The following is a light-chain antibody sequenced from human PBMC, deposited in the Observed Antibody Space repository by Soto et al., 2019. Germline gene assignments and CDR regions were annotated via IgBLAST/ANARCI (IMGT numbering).Light chain of an antibody. CDR1: QSVSRE. J-gene: IGKJ1*01. CDR3: QQYTDWPKT. Sequence: EILMTQSPATLSVSPGEDVTLSCRASQSVSRELVWYQQRPGQAPRLLTYAASTRATGIPERFSGSGSGTEFTLKISRLQSEDFAVYYCQQYTDWPKTFGQGTKVDIK. V-gene: IGKV3D-15*01. CDR2: AAS.